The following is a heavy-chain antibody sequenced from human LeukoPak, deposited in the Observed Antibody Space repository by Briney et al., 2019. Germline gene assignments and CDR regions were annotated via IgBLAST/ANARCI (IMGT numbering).Heavy chain of an antibody. D-gene: IGHD4-17*01. V-gene: IGHV1-2*02. J-gene: IGHJ5*02. Sequence: GASVKVSCKASGYTFTGYYMHWVRQAPGQGLEWMGIINPSGGSTGYAQKFQGRVTITRDTSISTAYMELSRLRSDDTALYYCARGKRNGDYARYNWFDPWGQGTLVTVSS. CDR2: INPSGGST. CDR1: GYTFTGYY. CDR3: ARGKRNGDYARYNWFDP.